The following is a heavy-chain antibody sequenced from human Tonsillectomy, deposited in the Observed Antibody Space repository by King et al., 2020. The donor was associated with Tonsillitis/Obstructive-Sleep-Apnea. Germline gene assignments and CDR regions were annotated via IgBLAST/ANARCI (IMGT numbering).Heavy chain of an antibody. Sequence: QLQESGPGLVKPSETLSLTCTVSGGSISSSSYYWGWIRQPPGKGLEWIGSIYYSGSTYYNPSLKSRVTISVDTSENQFSLKLSSVTAADTAVYYCARPDYYYYYMDVWGKGTTVTVSS. V-gene: IGHV4-39*01. CDR3: ARPDYYYYYMDV. CDR1: GGSISSSSYY. CDR2: IYYSGST. J-gene: IGHJ6*03.